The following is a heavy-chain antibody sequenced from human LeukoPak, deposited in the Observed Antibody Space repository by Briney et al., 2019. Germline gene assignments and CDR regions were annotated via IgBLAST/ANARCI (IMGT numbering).Heavy chain of an antibody. V-gene: IGHV4-34*01. D-gene: IGHD4-17*01. CDR3: ARFGEMTTVTTALDY. CDR2: INHSGST. CDR1: GGSFGGYY. Sequence: PSETLSLTCAVYGGSFGGYYWSWIRQPPGKGLEWIGEINHSGSTNYNPSLKSRVTISVDTSKNQFSLKLSSVTAADTAVYYCARFGEMTTVTTALDYWGQGTLVTVSS. J-gene: IGHJ4*02.